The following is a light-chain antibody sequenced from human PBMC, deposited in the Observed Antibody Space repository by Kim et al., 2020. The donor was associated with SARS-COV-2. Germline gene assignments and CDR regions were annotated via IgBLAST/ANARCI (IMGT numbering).Light chain of an antibody. CDR1: SSDVGGYNS. CDR3: CSYAGSFTWV. J-gene: IGLJ3*02. CDR2: DVN. V-gene: IGLV2-11*01. Sequence: GQSVTVSCTGTSSDVGGYNSVSWYQQHPGKAPKLMIFDVNKRPSAVPARFSGSKSGNTASLTISGLQAEDEADYYCCSYAGSFTWVFGGGTKLTVL.